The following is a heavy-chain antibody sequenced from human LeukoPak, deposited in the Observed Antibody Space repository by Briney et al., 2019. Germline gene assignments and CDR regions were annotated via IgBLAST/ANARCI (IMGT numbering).Heavy chain of an antibody. CDR2: IYYSGST. CDR1: GGSISSGGYY. D-gene: IGHD4-17*01. J-gene: IGHJ4*02. Sequence: PSETLSLTCTVSGGSISSGGYYWSWIRQHPGKGLEWIGYIYYSGSTYYNPSLKSRVTISVDTSKNQSSLKLSSVTAADTAVYYCARYYDGDPDYWGQGTLVTVSS. CDR3: ARYYDGDPDY. V-gene: IGHV4-31*03.